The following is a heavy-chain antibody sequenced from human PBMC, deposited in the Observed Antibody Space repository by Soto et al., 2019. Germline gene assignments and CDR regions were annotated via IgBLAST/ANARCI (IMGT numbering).Heavy chain of an antibody. CDR3: ARYLGIRGYYYYGLDV. CDR1: GFTVSSNY. Sequence: GGSLRLSCAASGFTVSSNYMSWVRQAPGKGLEWVSVIYSVGSTYYADSVKGRFTISRHNSKNTLYLQMNSLRAEDTAVYYCARYLGIRGYYYYGLDVWGQGTTVTVSS. CDR2: IYSVGST. D-gene: IGHD3-3*01. V-gene: IGHV3-53*04. J-gene: IGHJ6*02.